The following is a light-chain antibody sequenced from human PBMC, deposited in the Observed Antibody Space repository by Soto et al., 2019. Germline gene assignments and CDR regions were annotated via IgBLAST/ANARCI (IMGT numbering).Light chain of an antibody. Sequence: DIQMTQSPSSLSASVGDRVTITCRASQSISSYLNWNQQKPGKAPKLLIYYAFILQSGLPSRVSGSGSGTDFTLTITSLEPEDFATYYCQQSYSTPYTFGQGTKLEIK. CDR2: YAF. CDR3: QQSYSTPYT. CDR1: QSISSY. V-gene: IGKV1-39*01. J-gene: IGKJ2*01.